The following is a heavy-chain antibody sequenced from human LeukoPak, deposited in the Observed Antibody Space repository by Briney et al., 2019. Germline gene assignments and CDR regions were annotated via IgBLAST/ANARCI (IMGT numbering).Heavy chain of an antibody. CDR2: ISAYNGNT. D-gene: IGHD2-2*01. CDR1: GYTFTTFG. V-gene: IGHV1-18*01. CDR3: ARDWMTLPCVY. Sequence: ASVKVSCKTSGYTFTTFGISWVRQAPGQGLEWMGWISAYNGNTNYAQKLQGRVTMTTDTSTSTAYMELRSLRSDDTAVYYCARDWMTLPCVYWGQGTLVTVSS. J-gene: IGHJ4*02.